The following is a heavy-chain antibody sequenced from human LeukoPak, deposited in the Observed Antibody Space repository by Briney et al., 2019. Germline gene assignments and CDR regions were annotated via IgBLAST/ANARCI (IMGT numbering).Heavy chain of an antibody. D-gene: IGHD5-12*01. V-gene: IGHV4-59*01. CDR3: ARVLSGYDLNGAFDI. Sequence: PSETLSLTCTVSGGSISSYYWSWIRQPPGKGLEWIGYIYYSGSTNYNPSLKSRVTISVDTSKNQFSLKLSSVTAADTAVYYCARVLSGYDLNGAFDIWGQGTMATVSS. CDR2: IYYSGST. CDR1: GGSISSYY. J-gene: IGHJ3*02.